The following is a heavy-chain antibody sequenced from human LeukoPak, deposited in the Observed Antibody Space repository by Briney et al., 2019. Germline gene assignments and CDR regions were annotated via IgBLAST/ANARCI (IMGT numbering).Heavy chain of an antibody. D-gene: IGHD3-16*02. J-gene: IGHJ4*02. V-gene: IGHV3-66*01. CDR3: ASPAYYDYVWGSYRFDY. Sequence: PGGSLRLSCAASGFTVSSNYMSWVRQAPGKGLEWGSVIYSGGSTYSADSVKGRFTISRDNSKNTLYLQMNSLRAEDTAVYYCASPAYYDYVWGSYRFDYWGQGTLVTVSS. CDR1: GFTVSSNY. CDR2: IYSGGST.